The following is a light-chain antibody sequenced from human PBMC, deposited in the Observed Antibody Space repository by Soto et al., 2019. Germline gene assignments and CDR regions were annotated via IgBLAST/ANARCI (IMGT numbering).Light chain of an antibody. CDR3: QKRTNWPLT. J-gene: IGKJ4*01. CDR1: QTISNY. Sequence: EIVLTQSPATLSLSPGERATLFCRASQTISNYLAWYQQKPGQAPRLLIYDASNRAAGIPARFSGSGSGTDFILTISSLEPEDLAVYYCQKRTNWPLTFGGGTKVEIK. CDR2: DAS. V-gene: IGKV3-11*01.